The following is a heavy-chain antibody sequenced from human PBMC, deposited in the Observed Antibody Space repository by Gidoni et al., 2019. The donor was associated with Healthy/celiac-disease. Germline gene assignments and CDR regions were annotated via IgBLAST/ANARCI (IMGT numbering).Heavy chain of an antibody. V-gene: IGHV2-5*01. CDR2: IYWNDDK. J-gene: IGHJ4*02. Sequence: QITLKESGPTLVKPTQTLTLTCPFSGFSLSTSGVGVGWIRQPPGKALEWLALIYWNDDKRYSPSLKSRLTITKDTSKNQVVLTMTNMDPVDTATYYCAHVTRSSGWYRRYFDYWGQGTLVTVSS. CDR3: AHVTRSSGWYRRYFDY. CDR1: GFSLSTSGVG. D-gene: IGHD6-19*01.